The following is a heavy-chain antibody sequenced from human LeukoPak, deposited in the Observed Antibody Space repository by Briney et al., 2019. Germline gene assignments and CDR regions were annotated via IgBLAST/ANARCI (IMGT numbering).Heavy chain of an antibody. CDR1: GGSISSSSYY. J-gene: IGHJ4*02. D-gene: IGHD3-22*01. V-gene: IGHV4-39*07. Sequence: PSETLSLTCTVSGGSISSSSYYWGWIRQPPGKGLEWIGSIYYSGSTYYNPSLKSRVTISVDTSKNQFSLKLSSVTAADTAVYYCARSPPYDSSGKFDYWGQGTLVTVSS. CDR2: IYYSGST. CDR3: ARSPPYDSSGKFDY.